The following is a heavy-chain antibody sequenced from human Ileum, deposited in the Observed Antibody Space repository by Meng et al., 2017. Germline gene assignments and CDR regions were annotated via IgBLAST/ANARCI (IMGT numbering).Heavy chain of an antibody. J-gene: IGHJ4*02. CDR1: GFTFDDYA. CDR2: ISWDGGST. CDR3: AKDRYCSYTSCYAGLDY. Sequence: GESLKISCAASGFTFDDYAMHWVRQAPGKGLEWVSLISWDGGSTYYADSVKGRFTISRDNSKNSLYLQMNSLRAEDTALYYCAKDRYCSYTSCYAGLDYWGQGTLVTFAS. V-gene: IGHV3-43D*04. D-gene: IGHD2-2*01.